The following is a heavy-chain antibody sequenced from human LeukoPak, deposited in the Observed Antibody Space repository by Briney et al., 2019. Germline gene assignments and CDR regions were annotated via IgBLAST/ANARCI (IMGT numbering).Heavy chain of an antibody. CDR1: GYTFTGYY. CDR3: ARIRDGYNDAYDL. V-gene: IGHV1-2*02. Sequence: ASVKVSCKASGYTFTGYYMHWVRQAPGQGLEWMGWINPNSGGTNYAQKFQGRVTMTRDASTSTAYMELSSLRSEDTAIYYCARIRDGYNDAYDLWGQGTVVTVPS. J-gene: IGHJ3*01. CDR2: INPNSGGT. D-gene: IGHD5-24*01.